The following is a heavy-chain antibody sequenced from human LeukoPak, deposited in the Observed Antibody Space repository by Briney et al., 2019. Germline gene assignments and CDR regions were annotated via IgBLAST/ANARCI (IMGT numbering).Heavy chain of an antibody. J-gene: IGHJ4*02. V-gene: IGHV1-69*04. D-gene: IGHD1-1*01. Sequence: ASVKVSCKASGGTFSSYAISWVRQAPGQGLEWMGRIIPILGIANYAQKFQGRVTITADKSTSTAYMELSSLRPEDTAVYYCASLQGRIHYWGQGTLVTVSS. CDR2: IIPILGIA. CDR1: GGTFSSYA. CDR3: ASLQGRIHY.